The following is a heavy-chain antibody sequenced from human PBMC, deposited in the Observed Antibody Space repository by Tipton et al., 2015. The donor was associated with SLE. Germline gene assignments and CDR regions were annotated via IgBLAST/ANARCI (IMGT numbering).Heavy chain of an antibody. CDR1: GLTFSNYD. Sequence: SLRLSCAASGLTFSNYDMHWVRQAPGKGLEWVSIITYDGSHKYYADSVKGRLTSSRVNSKNALYLQMNSLRAEDTSVYYCARQAGPGCPLDFWGQPTLHPVS. V-gene: IGHV3-30*04. CDR2: ITYDGSHK. J-gene: IGHJ4*02. CDR3: ARQAGPGCPLDF.